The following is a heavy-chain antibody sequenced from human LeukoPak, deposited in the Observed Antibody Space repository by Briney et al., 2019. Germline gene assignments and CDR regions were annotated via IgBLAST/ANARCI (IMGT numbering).Heavy chain of an antibody. Sequence: GASVKVSCKASGYTFTTSGISWLRQAPGQGLEWMGWISGYNGKTSYAQKLQGRVTMTTDTSTSTAYMELRSLRSDDTAVYYCARDCGYYYGSGSYYCYYYYMDVWGKGTTVTVSS. CDR1: GYTFTTSG. V-gene: IGHV1-18*01. CDR3: ARDCGYYYGSGSYYCYYYYMDV. J-gene: IGHJ6*03. CDR2: ISGYNGKT. D-gene: IGHD3-10*01.